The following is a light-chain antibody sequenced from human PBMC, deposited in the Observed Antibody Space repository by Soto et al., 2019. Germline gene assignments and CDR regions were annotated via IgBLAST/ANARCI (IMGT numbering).Light chain of an antibody. CDR1: QSVSSN. V-gene: IGKV3-11*01. J-gene: IGKJ1*01. CDR3: QQRSKWRT. Sequence: EIVMTQSPATLSVSPGERATLSCRASQSVSSNLAWYQQKPGQAPRLLIYEASKRAAGIPARFSGSGFGTDYTLTISSLEPEDFAVYYCQQRSKWRTFGQGTKGDIK. CDR2: EAS.